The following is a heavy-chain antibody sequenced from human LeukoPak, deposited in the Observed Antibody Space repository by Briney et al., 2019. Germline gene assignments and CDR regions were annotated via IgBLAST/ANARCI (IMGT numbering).Heavy chain of an antibody. D-gene: IGHD4-17*01. CDR2: FDPEDGET. Sequence: ASVKVSCKASGYTFTGYYMHWVRQAPGKGLEWMGGFDPEDGETIYAQKFQGRVTMTEDTSTDTAYMELSSLRSEDTAVYYCATDPFQMTTVTTRPLGYWGQGTLVTVSS. V-gene: IGHV1-24*01. CDR1: GYTFTGYY. CDR3: ATDPFQMTTVTTRPLGY. J-gene: IGHJ4*02.